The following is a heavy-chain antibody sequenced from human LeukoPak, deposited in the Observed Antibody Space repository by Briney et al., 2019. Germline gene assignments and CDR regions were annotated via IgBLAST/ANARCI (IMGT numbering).Heavy chain of an antibody. V-gene: IGHV3-33*01. CDR3: ARNDDYGGTTLDY. D-gene: IGHD4-23*01. CDR2: IWYDGSNK. CDR1: GFTFSSYG. J-gene: IGHJ4*02. Sequence: GGSLRLSCAASGFTFSSYGMHWVRQAPGKGLEWVAVIWYDGSNKYYADPVKGRFTISRDNSKNTLYLQMNSLRAEDTAVYYCARNDDYGGTTLDYWGQGTLVTVSS.